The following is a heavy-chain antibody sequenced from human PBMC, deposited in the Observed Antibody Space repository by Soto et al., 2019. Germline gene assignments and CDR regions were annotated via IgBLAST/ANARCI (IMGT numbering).Heavy chain of an antibody. Sequence: QVQLVESGGGVVQPGRSLRLPCVGSGFIFSNYGMHWVRQAPGKGLEWVAFISYDGSDILYADSVKGRFTISRDNSKSTLFLHMNRPTAEDTAVYFCAIVRVADSPLDHWGQGTLVTVSS. CDR2: ISYDGSDI. D-gene: IGHD3-10*02. CDR3: AIVRVADSPLDH. J-gene: IGHJ4*02. V-gene: IGHV3-30*03. CDR1: GFIFSNYG.